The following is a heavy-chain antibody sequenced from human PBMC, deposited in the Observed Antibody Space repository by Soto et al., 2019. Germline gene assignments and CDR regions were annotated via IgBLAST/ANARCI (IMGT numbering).Heavy chain of an antibody. J-gene: IGHJ6*02. CDR1: GYTFTSYD. Sequence: GASVKVSCKASGYTFTSYDINWVRQATGQGLEWMGWMNPSSGNTGYAQKFQGRVTMTRNTSISTAYMELSSLRSEDTAVYYCARGKLHPIPYYYVMDVWGQGTTVTVTS. CDR3: ARGKLHPIPYYYVMDV. CDR2: MNPSSGNT. D-gene: IGHD2-21*01. V-gene: IGHV1-8*01.